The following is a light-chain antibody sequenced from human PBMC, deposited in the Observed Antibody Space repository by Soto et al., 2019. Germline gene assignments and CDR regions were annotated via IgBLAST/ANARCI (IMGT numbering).Light chain of an antibody. J-gene: IGLJ3*02. V-gene: IGLV2-14*01. CDR3: SSYTSSLWV. Sequence: QSALTQPASVSGSPGQSITISCTGTSSDVGGYNYVSWYQQHPGKAPKLMIYEVSNRPSGVSNRFSGSKSGNTASLTISWLQAEDEADYYCSSYTSSLWVLGGGTKLTVL. CDR2: EVS. CDR1: SSDVGGYNY.